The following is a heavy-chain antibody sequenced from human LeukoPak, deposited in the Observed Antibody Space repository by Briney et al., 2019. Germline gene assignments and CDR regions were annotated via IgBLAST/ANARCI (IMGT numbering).Heavy chain of an antibody. J-gene: IGHJ4*02. CDR3: ARAPHFFDTSGSRYYFDY. Sequence: GSLRLSCAASGFTLSTYWMSWVRQAPGKGLEWIGHIYYSGSTYYNPSLKSRVTISVDASKNQFSLKLSSVTAADTAVYFCARAPHFFDTSGSRYYFDYWGQGALVTVSS. CDR2: IYYSGST. CDR1: GFTLSTYW. V-gene: IGHV4-4*01. D-gene: IGHD3-22*01.